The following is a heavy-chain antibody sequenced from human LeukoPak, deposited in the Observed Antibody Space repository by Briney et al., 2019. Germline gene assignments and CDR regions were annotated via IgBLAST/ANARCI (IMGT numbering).Heavy chain of an antibody. CDR1: GGSISSSSYY. D-gene: IGHD3-16*01. V-gene: IGHV4-39*01. CDR3: ARQRWGDGLDPLFDI. Sequence: SDTLSLTCTVSGGSISSSSYYWGWLRQPPGTGLEWIGSIYYSGSTYYNPSLKSRVTISVDTSKNQFSLKLSSVTAADTAVYYCARQRWGDGLDPLFDIWGQGTMVTGSS. CDR2: IYYSGST. J-gene: IGHJ3*02.